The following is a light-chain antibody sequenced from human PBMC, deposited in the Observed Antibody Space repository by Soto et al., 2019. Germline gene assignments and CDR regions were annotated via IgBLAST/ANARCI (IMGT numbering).Light chain of an antibody. V-gene: IGKV3-15*01. J-gene: IGKJ1*01. CDR1: QSVSSN. CDR3: QQYNDWPRT. CDR2: GAS. Sequence: EIVMTQSPATLSESPGERATLSCRASQSVSSNLAWYQQKSGQSPRLLIYGASTRAAGIPARFSGSGSGTEFTLTISSLQSEDFAVYYCQQYNDWPRTFGQGTKVEIK.